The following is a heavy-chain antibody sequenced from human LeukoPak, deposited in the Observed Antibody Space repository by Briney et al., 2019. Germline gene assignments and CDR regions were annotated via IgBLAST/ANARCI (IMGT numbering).Heavy chain of an antibody. CDR2: FNPNSGGT. J-gene: IGHJ3*02. V-gene: IGHV1-2*06. D-gene: IGHD1-26*01. Sequence: GASVKVSCKASGYTFTAYYLHWVRQAPGQGLEWMGRFNPNSGGTNYAQRLQGRVTMTRDTSITTAYMELSRLTSDDTAVYYCARDRNSGSYSDAFNIWGQGTMVTVSS. CDR3: ARDRNSGSYSDAFNI. CDR1: GYTFTAYY.